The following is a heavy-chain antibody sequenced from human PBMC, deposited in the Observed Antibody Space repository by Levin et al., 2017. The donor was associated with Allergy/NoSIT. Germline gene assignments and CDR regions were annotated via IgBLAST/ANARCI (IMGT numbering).Heavy chain of an antibody. CDR1: GGSISSSSYY. CDR3: ARHYEDSYGRYYFDY. Sequence: SQTLSLTCTVSGGSISSSSYYWGWIRQPPGKGLEWIGSIYYSGSTYYNPSLKSRVTISVDTSKNQFSLKLSSVTAADTAVYYCARHYEDSYGRYYFDYWGQGTLVTVSS. V-gene: IGHV4-39*01. CDR2: IYYSGST. J-gene: IGHJ4*02. D-gene: IGHD5-18*01.